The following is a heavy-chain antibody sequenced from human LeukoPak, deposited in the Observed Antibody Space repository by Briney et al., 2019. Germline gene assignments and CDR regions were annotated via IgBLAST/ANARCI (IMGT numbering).Heavy chain of an antibody. Sequence: RASVKVSCKASGGTFSSYAISWVRQAPGQGLEWMGGIIPIFGTANYAQKFQGRVTITADESTSTAYMELSGLRSEDTAVYYCAKVPDYDIVGEYYYYYYMDVWGKGTTVTVSS. V-gene: IGHV1-69*13. D-gene: IGHD3-9*01. J-gene: IGHJ6*03. CDR3: AKVPDYDIVGEYYYYYYMDV. CDR2: IIPIFGTA. CDR1: GGTFSSYA.